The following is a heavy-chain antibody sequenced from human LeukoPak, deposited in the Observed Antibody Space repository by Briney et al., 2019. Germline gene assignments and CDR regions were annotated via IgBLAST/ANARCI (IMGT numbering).Heavy chain of an antibody. CDR3: TTLRLDFWSGYLGY. CDR1: GFTFSNAW. CDR2: IKSKTDGGTT. J-gene: IGHJ4*02. V-gene: IGHV3-15*01. D-gene: IGHD3-3*01. Sequence: GGSLRLSCAASGFTFSNAWMSWVRQAPGKGLEWVGRIKSKTDGGTTDYAARVKGRFTISRDDSKNTLYLQMNSLKTEDTAVYYCTTLRLDFWSGYLGYWGQGTLVTVSS.